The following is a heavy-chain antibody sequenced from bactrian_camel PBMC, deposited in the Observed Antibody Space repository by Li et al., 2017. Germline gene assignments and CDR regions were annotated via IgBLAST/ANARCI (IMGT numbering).Heavy chain of an antibody. CDR2: INGAGSI. V-gene: IGHV3S53*01. D-gene: IGHD1*01. J-gene: IGHJ4*01. CDR3: AADWRYSRCSRLESEFDY. CDR1: GSTYKTYC. Sequence: HVQLVESGGNSVQVGGSLRLSCVLSGSTYKTYCMAWFRQAPGKGRERVASINGAGSITYADAVKGRFTISQDNAKNTVYLQMYVLKPEDSATYYCAADWRYSRCSRLESEFDYLGQGTQVTVS.